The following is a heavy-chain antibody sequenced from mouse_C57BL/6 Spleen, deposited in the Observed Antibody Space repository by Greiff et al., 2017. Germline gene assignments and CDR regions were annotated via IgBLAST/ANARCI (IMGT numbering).Heavy chain of an antibody. CDR2: IHPNSGST. V-gene: IGHV1-64*01. J-gene: IGHJ4*01. CDR1: GYTFTSYW. Sequence: VQLQQPGAELVKPGASVKLSCKASGYTFTSYWMHWVKQRPGQGLEWIGMIHPNSGSTNYNEKFKSKATLTVDQSSSTAYMQLSSLTSEYSAVYYCAMRTGTFYALDYWGQGTSVTVSS. D-gene: IGHD4-1*01. CDR3: AMRTGTFYALDY.